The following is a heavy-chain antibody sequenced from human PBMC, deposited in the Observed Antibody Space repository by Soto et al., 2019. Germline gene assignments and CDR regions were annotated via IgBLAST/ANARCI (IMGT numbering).Heavy chain of an antibody. CDR3: ARAWGYYFDY. CDR1: GGSISSYY. Sequence: SETLSLTCTVSGGSISSYYWSWIRQPPGKGLEWIGYIYYSGSTNYNPSLKSRVTISVDTSKNQFSLKLSSVTAADTAVYYCARAWGYYFDYWGQGSLVTVSS. V-gene: IGHV4-59*01. J-gene: IGHJ4*02. D-gene: IGHD3-16*01. CDR2: IYYSGST.